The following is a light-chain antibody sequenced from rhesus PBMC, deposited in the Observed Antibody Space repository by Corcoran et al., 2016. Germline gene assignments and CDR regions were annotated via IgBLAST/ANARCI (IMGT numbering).Light chain of an antibody. Sequence: DIQMTQSPSSLSASVGDTVTITCRASQSIGTWLGWYQQKAGKAPELLIYKASSLQSGVPSRFSGSGSETDCTLTISSRQSEDFATYYCQQYSSSPYSFGQGTKVEIK. J-gene: IGKJ2*01. CDR1: QSIGTW. CDR2: KAS. V-gene: IGKV1-22*01. CDR3: QQYSSSPYS.